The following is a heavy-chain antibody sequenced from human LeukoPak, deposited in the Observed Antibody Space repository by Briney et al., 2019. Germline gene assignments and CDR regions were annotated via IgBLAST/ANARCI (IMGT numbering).Heavy chain of an antibody. CDR2: IYHSGST. D-gene: IGHD3-22*01. J-gene: IGHJ3*02. CDR1: GYSISSGYY. Sequence: SETLSLTCTVPGYSISSGYYWGWIRQPPGKGLEWIGSIYHSGSTYYNPSLKSRVTISVDTSKNQFSLKLSSATAADTAVYYCARDLDYYDSSGYYYNSAFDIWGQGTMVTVSS. CDR3: ARDLDYYDSSGYYYNSAFDI. V-gene: IGHV4-38-2*02.